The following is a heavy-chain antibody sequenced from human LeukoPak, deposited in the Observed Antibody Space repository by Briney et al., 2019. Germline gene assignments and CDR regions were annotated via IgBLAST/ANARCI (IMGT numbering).Heavy chain of an antibody. CDR1: GYTFTGYY. D-gene: IGHD3-3*01. CDR2: INPNSGGT. Sequence: ASVKVSCKASGYTFTGYYMHWVRQAPGQGLEWMGWINPNSGGTNYAQKFQGRVTMTRDTSISTAYMEPSRLRSDDTAVYYCARGRKRFLEWLLSVYWGQGTLVTVSS. CDR3: ARGRKRFLEWLLSVY. J-gene: IGHJ4*02. V-gene: IGHV1-2*02.